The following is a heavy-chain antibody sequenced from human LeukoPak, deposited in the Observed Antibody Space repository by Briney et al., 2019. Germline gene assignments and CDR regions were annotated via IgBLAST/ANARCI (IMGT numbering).Heavy chain of an antibody. D-gene: IGHD3-10*01. J-gene: IGHJ4*02. V-gene: IGHV1-2*02. CDR2: INPNSGGT. Sequence: ASVKVSCKASGYTFTGYYMHWVRQAPGQGLEWMGWINPNSGGTNYAQKFQGRVTMTRDTSISTAYMELSRLRSDDTAVYYCAREPDYYGSGSFDYWGQGTLVTVSS. CDR3: AREPDYYGSGSFDY. CDR1: GYTFTGYY.